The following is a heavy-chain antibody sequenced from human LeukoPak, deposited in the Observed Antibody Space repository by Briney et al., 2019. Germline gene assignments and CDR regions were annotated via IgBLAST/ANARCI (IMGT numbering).Heavy chain of an antibody. Sequence: GASVKVSCKASGGTLTSYAISWVRQAPGQELERMGRIIPIFGTLKYAQKFQGRVTITTDESTSTAYMELSSLRSEDTAVYYCARSNFVYGDYVQYWYFDLWGRGTLVTVSS. CDR1: GGTLTSYA. D-gene: IGHD4-17*01. J-gene: IGHJ2*01. V-gene: IGHV1-69*05. CDR3: ARSNFVYGDYVQYWYFDL. CDR2: IIPIFGTL.